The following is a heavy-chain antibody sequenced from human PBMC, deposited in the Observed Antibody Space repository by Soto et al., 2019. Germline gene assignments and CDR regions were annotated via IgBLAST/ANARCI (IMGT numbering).Heavy chain of an antibody. CDR3: AGDYDSSGYYFLNY. Sequence: SETLSLTCAVYGGSFSGYYWSWIRQPPGKGLEWIGEINHSGSTSSNPSLKSRVTISVDTTKNQFSLKLSSVTAADTAVYYCAGDYDSSGYYFLNYWGQGTLVTVSS. J-gene: IGHJ4*02. CDR2: INHSGST. CDR1: GGSFSGYY. D-gene: IGHD3-22*01. V-gene: IGHV4-34*01.